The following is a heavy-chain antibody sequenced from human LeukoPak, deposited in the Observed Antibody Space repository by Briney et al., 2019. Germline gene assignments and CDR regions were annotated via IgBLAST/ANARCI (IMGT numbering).Heavy chain of an antibody. D-gene: IGHD3-10*01. V-gene: IGHV4-39*07. CDR1: GGSISSSSYY. CDR2: INHSGST. CDR3: ARRYMVRGAPDDY. Sequence: PSETLSLTCTVSGGSISSSSYYWGWIRQPPGKGLEWIGEINHSGSTNYNPSFKSRVTISVDTSKNQFSLKLSSVTAADTAVYYCARRYMVRGAPDDYWGQGTLVTVSS. J-gene: IGHJ4*02.